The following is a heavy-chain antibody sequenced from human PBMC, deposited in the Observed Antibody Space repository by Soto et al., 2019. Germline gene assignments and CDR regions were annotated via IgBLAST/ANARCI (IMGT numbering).Heavy chain of an antibody. V-gene: IGHV4-4*02. CDR1: GGSISSSNW. D-gene: IGHD6-13*01. Sequence: QVQLQESGPGLVKPSGTLSLTCAVSGGSISSSNWWSWVRQPPGKGLEWIGEIYHSGSTNYNPSLKSRVARSVDKPKNQFSLKQSSVLDACTAVYYGAAAAAGRVYYFDYWGQGTLVTVSS. J-gene: IGHJ4*02. CDR3: AAAAAGRVYYFDY. CDR2: IYHSGST.